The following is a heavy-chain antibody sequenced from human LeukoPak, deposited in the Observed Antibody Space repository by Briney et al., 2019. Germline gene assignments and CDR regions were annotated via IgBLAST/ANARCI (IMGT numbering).Heavy chain of an antibody. J-gene: IGHJ5*02. Sequence: SETLSLTCTVSGGSISSYYWGWIRQPPGKGLEWIGYIYYSGSTNYNPSLKSRVTISVDTSKNQFSLKLSSVTAADTAVYYCARDMTLYDSMEGWFDPWGQGTLVTVSS. CDR2: IYYSGST. CDR1: GGSISSYY. D-gene: IGHD2/OR15-2a*01. V-gene: IGHV4-59*01. CDR3: ARDMTLYDSMEGWFDP.